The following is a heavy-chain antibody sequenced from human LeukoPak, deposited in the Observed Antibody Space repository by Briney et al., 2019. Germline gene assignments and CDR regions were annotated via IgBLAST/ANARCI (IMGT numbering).Heavy chain of an antibody. CDR1: GYTFTSYG. CDR2: ISAYNGNT. D-gene: IGHD6-19*01. CDR3: ARDPALGYTSGWYNWFDP. V-gene: IGHV1-18*01. J-gene: IGHJ5*02. Sequence: GASVEVSCKASGYTFTSYGISWVRQAPGQGLEWMGWISAYNGNTNYAQKLQGRVTMTTDTSTSTAYMELRSLRSDDTAVYYCARDPALGYTSGWYNWFDPWGQGTLVTVSS.